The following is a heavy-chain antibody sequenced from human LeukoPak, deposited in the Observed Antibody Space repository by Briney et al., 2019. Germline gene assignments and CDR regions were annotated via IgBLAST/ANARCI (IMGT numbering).Heavy chain of an antibody. V-gene: IGHV4-34*01. Sequence: PSETLSLTCAVYGGSFSGYYWSWIRQPPGKGLEWIGEINHSGSTNYNPSLKSRVTISVDTSKNQFSLKLSSVTAADTAVCYCARPAYGGKRGANWFDPWGQGTLVTVSS. D-gene: IGHD4-23*01. CDR3: ARPAYGGKRGANWFDP. CDR2: INHSGST. J-gene: IGHJ5*02. CDR1: GGSFSGYY.